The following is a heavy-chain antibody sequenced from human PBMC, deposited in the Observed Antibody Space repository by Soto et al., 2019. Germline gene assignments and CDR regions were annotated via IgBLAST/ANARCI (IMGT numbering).Heavy chain of an antibody. D-gene: IGHD4-17*01. J-gene: IGHJ4*02. CDR3: AREGQMTTAPFDY. Sequence: SETLSLTCTVSGGSISSGDYYWSWIRQPPGKGLEWIGYIYYSGSTYYNPSLKRRVTISVDTSKNQFSLKLSSVTAADTAVYHCAREGQMTTAPFDYWGQGTLVTVSS. CDR1: GGSISSGDYY. CDR2: IYYSGST. V-gene: IGHV4-30-4*01.